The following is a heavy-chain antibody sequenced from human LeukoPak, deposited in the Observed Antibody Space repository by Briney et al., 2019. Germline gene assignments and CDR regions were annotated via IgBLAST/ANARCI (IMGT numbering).Heavy chain of an antibody. Sequence: PGGSLRLSCAASGFTFSSYGMSWVRQAPGKGLEWVSGINWNGGSTGYADSVKGRFTISRDNAKNSLYLQMNSLRAEDTALYYCARGEYSSGWYPFDYWGQGTLVTVSS. CDR3: ARGEYSSGWYPFDY. D-gene: IGHD6-13*01. CDR1: GFTFSSYG. CDR2: INWNGGST. V-gene: IGHV3-20*04. J-gene: IGHJ4*02.